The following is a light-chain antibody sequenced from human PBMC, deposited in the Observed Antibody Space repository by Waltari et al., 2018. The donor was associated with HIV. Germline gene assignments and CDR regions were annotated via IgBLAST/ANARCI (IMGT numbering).Light chain of an antibody. J-gene: IGLJ2*01. CDR3: QVWSNSGDHSGVV. CDR1: NIGSKN. CDR2: DDS. V-gene: IGLV3-21*02. Sequence: SYVLSQAPSVSVAPGQTASITCRGTNIGSKNVHWYQQKPGQAPVLVVYDDSDRPSRIPERFSGSNSGNTATLTISRVEAGDEADYYCQVWSNSGDHSGVVFGGGTKLTVL.